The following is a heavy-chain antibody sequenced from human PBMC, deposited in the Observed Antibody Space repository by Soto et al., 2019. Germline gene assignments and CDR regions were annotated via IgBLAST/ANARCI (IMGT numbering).Heavy chain of an antibody. D-gene: IGHD3-3*01. J-gene: IGHJ4*02. CDR2: IIPIFGTA. Sequence: QVQLVQSGAEVKKPGSSVKVSCKASGGTFSSYAISWVRQAPGQGLEWMGGIIPIFGTANYAQKFQGRVTITADKSTSTAYMELSSLRSEDTAVYYCARAAYYDFWSGSPEYYYFDYWGQGTLVTVSS. V-gene: IGHV1-69*06. CDR1: GGTFSSYA. CDR3: ARAAYYDFWSGSPEYYYFDY.